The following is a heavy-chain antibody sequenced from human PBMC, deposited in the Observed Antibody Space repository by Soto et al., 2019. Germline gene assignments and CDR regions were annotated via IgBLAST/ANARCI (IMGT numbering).Heavy chain of an antibody. CDR1: GGTFSSYA. CDR2: IIPIFGTA. CDR3: VTIFVVVTGPPLNYGMDV. V-gene: IGHV1-69*01. J-gene: IGHJ6*02. Sequence: QVQLVQSGAEVKKPGSSVKVSCKASGGTFSSYAISWVRQAPGQGLEWMGGIIPIFGTANYAQKFQGRVTITADESTSTAYMELSSLRSEDTAVYYCVTIFVVVTGPPLNYGMDVWGQGTTVTVSS. D-gene: IGHD3-3*01.